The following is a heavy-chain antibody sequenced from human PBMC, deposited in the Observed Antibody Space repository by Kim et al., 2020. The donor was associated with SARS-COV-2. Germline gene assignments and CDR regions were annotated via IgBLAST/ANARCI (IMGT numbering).Heavy chain of an antibody. Sequence: ASVKVSCKCSGYTFTSYAIHWVRQAPGQRPEWMGWIKVGNGNTEYSQRFQGRVTITRDTSASTAYMELSSLRSEDTSVYYCARSPYSGQDHGRLSGAFDIWGQGTAVTVSS. CDR3: ARSPYSGQDHGRLSGAFDI. J-gene: IGHJ3*02. CDR1: GYTFTSYA. V-gene: IGHV1-3*01. D-gene: IGHD5-12*01. CDR2: IKVGNGNT.